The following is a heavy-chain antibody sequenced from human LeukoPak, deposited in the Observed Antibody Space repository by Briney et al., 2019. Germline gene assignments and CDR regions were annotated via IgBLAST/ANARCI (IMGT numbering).Heavy chain of an antibody. Sequence: WASVKVSCKASGYTLTGYYMHWVRQAPGQGLEWMGWINPNSGGTNYAQKFQGRVTMTRDTSISTAYMELSRLRSDDTAVYYCARGPLYSGGTDYWGQGTLVTVSS. V-gene: IGHV1-2*02. CDR1: GYTLTGYY. D-gene: IGHD2-21*01. CDR2: INPNSGGT. J-gene: IGHJ4*02. CDR3: ARGPLYSGGTDY.